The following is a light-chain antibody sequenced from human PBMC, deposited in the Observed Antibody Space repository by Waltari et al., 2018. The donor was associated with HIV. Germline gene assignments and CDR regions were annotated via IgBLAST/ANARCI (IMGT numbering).Light chain of an antibody. CDR3: QQYGTSLVT. J-gene: IGKJ2*01. Sequence: EIVLTQSPGTLSLSPGDRGTLSCRASQSVSNHYLSWYQQKPGQAPRLLIYGASNRATGIPDRFSASGSGTDFTLSISRLEPEDFAVYYCQQYGTSLVTFGQGTKLESK. V-gene: IGKV3-20*01. CDR2: GAS. CDR1: QSVSNHY.